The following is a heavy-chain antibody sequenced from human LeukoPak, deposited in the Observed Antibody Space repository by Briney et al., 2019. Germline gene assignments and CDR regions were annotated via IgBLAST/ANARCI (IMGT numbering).Heavy chain of an antibody. Sequence: ASVKVSCKASGYTFTDFYMHWVRQAPGQGLEWMGWINPKSGGINYAQKFQDRVTMTRDTSLSTAYMELSSLKSDDTAVYYCARVTFGGVVFPYWGQGTPVTVSS. D-gene: IGHD3-16*01. CDR2: INPKSGGI. CDR1: GYTFTDFY. J-gene: IGHJ4*02. V-gene: IGHV1-2*02. CDR3: ARVTFGGVVFPY.